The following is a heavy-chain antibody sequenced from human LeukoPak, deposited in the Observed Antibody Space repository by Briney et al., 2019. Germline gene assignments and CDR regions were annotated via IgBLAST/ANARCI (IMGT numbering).Heavy chain of an antibody. CDR3: ASGYCSGGSCDEAGY. CDR2: ISYDESNK. Sequence: GGSLRLSCAASGFTFSSYGMHWVRQAPGKGLEWVAVISYDESNKYYADSVKGRFTISRDNSKNTLYLQMNSLRAEDTAVYYCASGYCSGGSCDEAGYWGQGTLVTVSS. V-gene: IGHV3-30*03. D-gene: IGHD2-15*01. CDR1: GFTFSSYG. J-gene: IGHJ4*02.